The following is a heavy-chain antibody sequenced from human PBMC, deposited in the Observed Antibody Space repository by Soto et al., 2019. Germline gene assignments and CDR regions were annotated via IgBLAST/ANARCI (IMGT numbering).Heavy chain of an antibody. J-gene: IGHJ4*02. CDR1: GFTFSSFG. V-gene: IGHV3-33*01. CDR2: LWSYWSTGTNE. Sequence: GGSLRLSCAASGFTFSSFGMHWVRQAPGKGLEWVAVLWSYWSTGTNEYYADSVKGRFTISRDNSKNMLYLQMNSLRGEDTAVYYCARVGGSYYFDHWGQGTLVTVSS. D-gene: IGHD3-16*01. CDR3: ARVGGSYYFDH.